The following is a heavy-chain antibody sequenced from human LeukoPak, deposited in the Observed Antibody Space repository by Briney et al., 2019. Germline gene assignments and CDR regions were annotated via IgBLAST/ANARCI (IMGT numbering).Heavy chain of an antibody. V-gene: IGHV1-46*01. J-gene: IGHJ6*02. CDR3: ARGGLLVVASFGYYGMDV. D-gene: IGHD2-8*02. CDR1: GYTFTSYY. CDR2: INPSGGST. Sequence: GASVTVSFKASGYTFTSYYMHWVRQAPGQGLEWMGVINPSGGSTSYAQKFQGRVTMTRDTSTSTVYMELSSLRSEDTAVYYCARGGLLVVASFGYYGMDVWGQGTTVTVSS.